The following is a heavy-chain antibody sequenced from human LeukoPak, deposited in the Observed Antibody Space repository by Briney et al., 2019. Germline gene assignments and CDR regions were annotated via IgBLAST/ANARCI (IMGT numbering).Heavy chain of an antibody. V-gene: IGHV3-66*02. CDR3: ARRASTSPSGANDY. CDR2: ISSGGST. D-gene: IGHD5/OR15-5a*01. CDR1: GFTVISNY. J-gene: IGHJ4*02. Sequence: PGGSLRISCAASGFTVISNYMTWVRQAPGKGLEWVSVISSGGSTYYADSVKGRFTISRDNSKNTLYLQMNSLRAEDTAVYYCARRASTSPSGANDYWGQGPLVTVSS.